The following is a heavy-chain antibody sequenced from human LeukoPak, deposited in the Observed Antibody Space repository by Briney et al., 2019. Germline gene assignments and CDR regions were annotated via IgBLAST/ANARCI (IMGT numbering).Heavy chain of an antibody. J-gene: IGHJ5*02. V-gene: IGHV1-8*03. CDR1: GYTFTSYD. Sequence: ASVKVSCKASGYTFTSYDINWVRQATGQGLEWMGWMNPYSGNTGYAQKFQGRVTITRNTSISTAYMELSSLRSEDTAVYYCARSRTGYISGLMKWLWFDPWGQGTLVTVSS. D-gene: IGHD6-19*01. CDR3: ARSRTGYISGLMKWLWFDP. CDR2: MNPYSGNT.